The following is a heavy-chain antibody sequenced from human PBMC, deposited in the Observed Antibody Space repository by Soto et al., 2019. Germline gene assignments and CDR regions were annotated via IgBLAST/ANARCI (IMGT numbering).Heavy chain of an antibody. D-gene: IGHD6-19*01. V-gene: IGHV4-34*01. Sequence: QVQLQQWGAGLLKPSETLSLTCAVYGGSFSGYYWSWIHQPPGKGLEWIGEINHSGSTNYNPSLKSRVTISVDTSKNQFSLKLSSVTAADTAVYYCARVEYSSGSAGYWGQGTLVTVSS. J-gene: IGHJ4*02. CDR2: INHSGST. CDR1: GGSFSGYY. CDR3: ARVEYSSGSAGY.